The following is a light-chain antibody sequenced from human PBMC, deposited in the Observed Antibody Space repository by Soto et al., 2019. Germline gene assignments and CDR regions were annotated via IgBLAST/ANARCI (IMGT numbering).Light chain of an antibody. CDR1: QGISSY. J-gene: IGKJ2*01. V-gene: IGKV1-9*01. CDR3: QQLNRGT. Sequence: IQLTQSPSSLSASVGDRVTITCRASQGISSYLAWYQQKPGKAPKLLSYAASTLQSGVPSRFSGSGSGTDFTLTISSLQPEDFATYYCQQLNRGTFGQGTKLEIK. CDR2: AAS.